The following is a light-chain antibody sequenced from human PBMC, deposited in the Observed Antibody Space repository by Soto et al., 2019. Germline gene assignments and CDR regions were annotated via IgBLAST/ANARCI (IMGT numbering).Light chain of an antibody. CDR3: QHYNNWST. Sequence: EIVMTQSPATLSVSPGERATLSCRASQSVSSNLAWYQQKPGQAPRLLIYGASTRATGIPARFSGSGSGTELTLTISSLQSEDFAVYYCQHYNNWSTFGQGTRLELK. V-gene: IGKV3-15*01. CDR2: GAS. CDR1: QSVSSN. J-gene: IGKJ5*01.